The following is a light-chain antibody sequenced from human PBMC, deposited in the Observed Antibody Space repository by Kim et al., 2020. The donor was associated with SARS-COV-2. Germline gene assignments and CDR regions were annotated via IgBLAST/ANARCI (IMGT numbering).Light chain of an antibody. CDR1: QSIVSW. Sequence: ASVGDRVTSTCRASQSIVSWLAWYQQKTGKAPQLLIYKTSDLENGVPSRFSGSGSGTEFTLTISSLQPDDFATYYCQQYNSYPRTFGQGTKVDIK. J-gene: IGKJ1*01. V-gene: IGKV1-5*03. CDR3: QQYNSYPRT. CDR2: KTS.